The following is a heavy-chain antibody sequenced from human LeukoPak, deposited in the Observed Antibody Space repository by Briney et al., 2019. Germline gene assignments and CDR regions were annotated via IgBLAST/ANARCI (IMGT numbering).Heavy chain of an antibody. D-gene: IGHD3-22*01. V-gene: IGHV1-69*13. CDR1: GGTFSSYA. CDR3: ARVAAPDSSGYYFDY. J-gene: IGHJ4*02. Sequence: SVKVSCKASGGTFSSYAISWVRQAPGQGLEWMGGIIPIFGTANYAQKFQGRVTITADESTNTAYMELSSLRSEDTAVYYCARVAAPDSSGYYFDYWGQGTLVTVSS. CDR2: IIPIFGTA.